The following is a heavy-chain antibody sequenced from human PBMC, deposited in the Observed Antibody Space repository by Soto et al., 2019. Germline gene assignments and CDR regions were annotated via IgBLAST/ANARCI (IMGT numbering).Heavy chain of an antibody. J-gene: IGHJ4*02. CDR2: INHSGST. CDR1: GGSFSGYY. V-gene: IGHV4-34*01. D-gene: IGHD2-15*01. Sequence: QVQLQQWGAGLLKPSETLSLTCAVYGGSFSGYYWSWIRQPPGKGLEWIGEINHSGSTNYNPSLKXPVXIXEDTSKNQFSLKLSSVTAADTAVYYCARGRGGGRGYWGQGTLVTVSS. CDR3: ARGRGGGRGY.